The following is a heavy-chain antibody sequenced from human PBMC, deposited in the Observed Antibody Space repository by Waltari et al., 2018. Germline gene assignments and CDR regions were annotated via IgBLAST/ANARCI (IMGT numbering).Heavy chain of an antibody. D-gene: IGHD1-26*01. CDR1: GGSIDSGSYY. V-gene: IGHV4-61*02. CDR2: IYTSGST. Sequence: QVQLQESGPGLVKPSPTLSLPCTVSGGSIDSGSYYWSWIRQPAGKGLEWIGRIYTSGSTNYNPSLKSRVTISVDTSKNQFSLNLSSVTAADTAVYYCARGPLLSKVDYWGQGTLVTVSS. CDR3: ARGPLLSKVDY. J-gene: IGHJ4*02.